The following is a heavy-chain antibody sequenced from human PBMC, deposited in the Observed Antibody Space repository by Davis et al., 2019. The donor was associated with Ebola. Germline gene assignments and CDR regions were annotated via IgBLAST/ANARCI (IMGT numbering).Heavy chain of an antibody. J-gene: IGHJ4*02. V-gene: IGHV3-23*01. D-gene: IGHD3-10*01. Sequence: GESLKISCAASGFTFSSYAMSWVRQAPGKGLEWVSSITGSGGSTYYAESVKGRFTISRDNSKNTLYLQMNSLRAEDTAVYYCAKDRVRFDYWGQGTLVTVSS. CDR3: AKDRVRFDY. CDR1: GFTFSSYA. CDR2: ITGSGGST.